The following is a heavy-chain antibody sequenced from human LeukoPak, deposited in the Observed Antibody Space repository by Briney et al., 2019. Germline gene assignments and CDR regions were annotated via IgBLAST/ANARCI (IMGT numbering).Heavy chain of an antibody. J-gene: IGHJ5*02. CDR3: TRVQFQWFDP. V-gene: IGHV3-66*01. D-gene: IGHD6-19*01. Sequence: PGGSLRLSCAASGFTFSITYMGWGRQTPGEGLEWGSVIYGGADTYYAHSVKGRFTIARDNSKKTLYLQMNNLRVEDTAVYYCTRVQFQWFDPWGQGTLVTVSS. CDR2: IYGGADT. CDR1: GFTFSITY.